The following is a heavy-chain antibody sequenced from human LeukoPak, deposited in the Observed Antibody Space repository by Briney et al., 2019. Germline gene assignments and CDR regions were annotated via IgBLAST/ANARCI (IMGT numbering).Heavy chain of an antibody. J-gene: IGHJ4*02. Sequence: QAGGSLRLSCAASGFIFSSYDFHWVRQATGKGLEWVPGIGKGGDTYYAASVKGRFTFSRENAKGSLYLQLNSLRAGDTAVYYCTRGALGFDYWGQGTLVTVSS. CDR1: GFIFSSYD. CDR3: TRGALGFDY. CDR2: IGKGGDT. V-gene: IGHV3-13*04.